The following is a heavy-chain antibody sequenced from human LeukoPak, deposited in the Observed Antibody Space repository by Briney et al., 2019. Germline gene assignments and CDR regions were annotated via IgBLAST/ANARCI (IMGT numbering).Heavy chain of an antibody. Sequence: GRSLRLSCAASGLTFDDYAMHWVRQAPGKGLEGVSGISWNSGSIGYADSVKGRFTISRDNSKNTLYLQMNSLRAEDTAVYYCAREGAAGIFDYWGQGTLVTVSS. D-gene: IGHD6-19*01. CDR3: AREGAAGIFDY. V-gene: IGHV3-9*01. CDR2: ISWNSGSI. CDR1: GLTFDDYA. J-gene: IGHJ4*02.